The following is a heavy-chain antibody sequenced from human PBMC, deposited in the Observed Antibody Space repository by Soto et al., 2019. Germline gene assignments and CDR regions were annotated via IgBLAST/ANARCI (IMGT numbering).Heavy chain of an antibody. V-gene: IGHV3-30*03. CDR3: ATSIAAADDDAFDI. J-gene: IGHJ3*02. D-gene: IGHD6-13*01. CDR1: GFTFSSYG. CDR2: ISYDGSNK. Sequence: QVQLVESGGGVVQPGRSLRLSCAASGFTFSSYGMHWVRQAPGKGLEWVAVISYDGSNKYYADSVKGRFTISRDNSKNTLYLQMNSLRAEDTAVYYCATSIAAADDDAFDIWGQGTMVTVSS.